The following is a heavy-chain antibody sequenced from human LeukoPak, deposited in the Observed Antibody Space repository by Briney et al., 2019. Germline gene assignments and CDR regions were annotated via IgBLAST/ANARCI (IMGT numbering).Heavy chain of an antibody. CDR1: GFTFSSYA. V-gene: IGHV3-30-3*01. CDR3: ARDAFGSIAAQRFDP. Sequence: PGGSLRLSCAASGFTFSSYAMHWARQAPGKGLEWVAVISYDGSNKYYADSVKGRFTISRDNSKNTLYLQMNSLRAEDTAVYYCARDAFGSIAAQRFDPWGQGTLVTVSS. J-gene: IGHJ5*02. CDR2: ISYDGSNK. D-gene: IGHD6-6*01.